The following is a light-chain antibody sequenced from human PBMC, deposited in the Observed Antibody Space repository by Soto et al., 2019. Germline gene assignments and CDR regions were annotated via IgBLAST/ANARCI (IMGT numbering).Light chain of an antibody. CDR3: QQLNTYPWT. V-gene: IGKV1-9*01. Sequence: DTQMTKNTYSLSASVGDRVAITCRASQDISSYLAWCQQESVKAANVLMYAASTLQSGVPSRFSGSGSGTDFTLTIITLQPEDYVTYYCQQLNTYPWTFGQGTKVDIK. J-gene: IGKJ1*01. CDR1: QDISSY. CDR2: AAS.